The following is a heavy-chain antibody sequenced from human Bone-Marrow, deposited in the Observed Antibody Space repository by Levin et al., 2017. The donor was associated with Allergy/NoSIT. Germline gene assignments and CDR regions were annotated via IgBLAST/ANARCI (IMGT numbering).Heavy chain of an antibody. CDR1: GGSFSNYG. Sequence: ASVKVSCKGSGGSFSNYGITWVRQAPGQGLEWMGGIVPVFGTANYAQKFQGRVTMTADESTTTGYMHLSSLRTEDTAVYYCARGVYYYGSSGYLLFWGQGTLVTVSS. J-gene: IGHJ4*02. V-gene: IGHV1-69*13. D-gene: IGHD3-22*01. CDR2: IVPVFGTA. CDR3: ARGVYYYGSSGYLLF.